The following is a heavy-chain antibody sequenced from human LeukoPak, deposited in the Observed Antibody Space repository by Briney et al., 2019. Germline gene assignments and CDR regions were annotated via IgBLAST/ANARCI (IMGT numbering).Heavy chain of an antibody. CDR1: GFTVSSNS. D-gene: IGHD5-18*01. CDR2: IYSGGNT. Sequence: GGSLRLSCTVSGFTVSSNSMSWVRQAPGKGLEWVSFIYSGGNTHYSDSVRGRFTISRDNSKNTLYLQMNSLRAEDTAVYYCVRDTARPTAFDYWGQGTLVTVSS. CDR3: VRDTARPTAFDY. V-gene: IGHV3-53*01. J-gene: IGHJ4*02.